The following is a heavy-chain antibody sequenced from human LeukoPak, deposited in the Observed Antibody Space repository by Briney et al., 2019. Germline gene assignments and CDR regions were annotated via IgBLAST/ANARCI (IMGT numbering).Heavy chain of an antibody. CDR3: ARDPHGGSGSDPHDAFDI. J-gene: IGHJ3*02. Sequence: PGRSLRLSCAASGFTFSSYGMHWVRQAPGKRLEWVAVIWYDGSNKYYADSVKGRFTISRDNSKNTLYLQIDSLGAEDTAVYYCARDPHGGSGSDPHDAFDIWGQGTMVTVSS. D-gene: IGHD1-26*01. CDR1: GFTFSSYG. V-gene: IGHV3-33*01. CDR2: IWYDGSNK.